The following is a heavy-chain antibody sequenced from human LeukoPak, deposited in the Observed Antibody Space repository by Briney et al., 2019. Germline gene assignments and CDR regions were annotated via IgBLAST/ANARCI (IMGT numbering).Heavy chain of an antibody. CDR2: IIPIFGTA. J-gene: IGHJ5*02. D-gene: IGHD1-14*01. Sequence: GASVKVSCKASGGTFSSYAISWVRQAPGQGLEWMGGIIPIFGTANYAQKFQGRVTITADKSTGTAYMELSSLRSEDTAVYYCGRGSLSEKYNWFDPWGQGTLVTVSS. CDR3: GRGSLSEKYNWFDP. V-gene: IGHV1-69*06. CDR1: GGTFSSYA.